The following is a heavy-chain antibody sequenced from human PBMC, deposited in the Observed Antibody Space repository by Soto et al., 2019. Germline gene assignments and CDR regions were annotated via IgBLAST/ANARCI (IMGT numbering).Heavy chain of an antibody. Sequence: QVQLVQSGAEEKKPGASVKVSCKASGYSFTSYAMHWVRQAPGQGLEWMGWINAGNGNTKYSQKLQGRVTITRDTSESTAYMELSSLRSEDTALYYCARAVAVPADFDYWGQGTPVTVSS. CDR2: INAGNGNT. V-gene: IGHV1-3*05. CDR1: GYSFTSYA. D-gene: IGHD6-19*01. CDR3: ARAVAVPADFDY. J-gene: IGHJ4*02.